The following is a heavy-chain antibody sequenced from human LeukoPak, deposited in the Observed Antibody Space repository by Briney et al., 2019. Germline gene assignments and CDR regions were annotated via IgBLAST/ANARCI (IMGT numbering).Heavy chain of an antibody. Sequence: SETLSLTCTVSGSSISSYYWGWIRQPPGKGLEWIGYIYYSGSTNYNPSLESRVTISVDTSKNQFSLKLSSVTAADTAVYYCARSDTAMDNNWFDPWGQGTLVTVSS. V-gene: IGHV4-59*01. CDR3: ARSDTAMDNNWFDP. CDR2: IYYSGST. CDR1: GSSISSYY. D-gene: IGHD5-18*01. J-gene: IGHJ5*02.